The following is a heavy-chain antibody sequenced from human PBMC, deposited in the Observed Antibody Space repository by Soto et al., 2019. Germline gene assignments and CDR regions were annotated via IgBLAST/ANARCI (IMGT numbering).Heavy chain of an antibody. CDR3: ARERGFRNSYFDY. J-gene: IGHJ4*02. Sequence: GGSLRLSCAASGFTFNTYDMSWVRQAPGKGLEWVSVIYSGGSTYYADSVKGRFTISRHNSKNTLYLQMNSLRAEDTAVYYCARERGFRNSYFDYWGQGTLVTVSS. CDR2: IYSGGST. CDR1: GFTFNTYD. V-gene: IGHV3-53*04. D-gene: IGHD3-22*01.